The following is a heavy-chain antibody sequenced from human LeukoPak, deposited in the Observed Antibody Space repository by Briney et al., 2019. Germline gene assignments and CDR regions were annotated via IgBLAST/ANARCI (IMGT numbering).Heavy chain of an antibody. J-gene: IGHJ5*02. V-gene: IGHV3-7*01. D-gene: IGHD2-2*02. Sequence: GGSLRLSCAASGFTFDDYGMSWVRQAPGKGLEWVANIKQDGSEKYYVDSVKGRFTISRDNAKNSLYLQMNSLRAEDTAVYYCAREGTICSSTSCYIPDWFDPWGQGTLVTVSS. CDR1: GFTFDDYG. CDR2: IKQDGSEK. CDR3: AREGTICSSTSCYIPDWFDP.